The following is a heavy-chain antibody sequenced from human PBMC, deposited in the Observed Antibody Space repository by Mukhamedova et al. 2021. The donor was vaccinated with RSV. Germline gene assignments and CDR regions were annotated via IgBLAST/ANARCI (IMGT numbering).Heavy chain of an antibody. Sequence: QWYQRRVTMTEDTSTDTAYMELSSLRSEDTAVYYCATRWALQGGNWFDPWGQGTLVTVSS. CDR3: ATRWALQGGNWFDP. J-gene: IGHJ5*02. V-gene: IGHV1-24*01. D-gene: IGHD1-26*01.